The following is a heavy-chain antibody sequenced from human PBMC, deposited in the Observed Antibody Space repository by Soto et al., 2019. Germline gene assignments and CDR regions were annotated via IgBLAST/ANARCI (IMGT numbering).Heavy chain of an antibody. CDR2: IYYTGSS. J-gene: IGHJ4*02. D-gene: IGHD2-2*01. V-gene: IGHV4-59*01. CDR3: ARGIGQQLPPLD. CDR1: GGSISSYY. Sequence: QVQLQESGPGLVKPSETLSLTCTVSGGSISSYYWSWIRQPPGKGLKWIGYIYYTGSSNYNPSLKSRVTISVDTSKNQFSLKLSSVTAADTAVYYCARGIGQQLPPLDWGQGTLVTVSS.